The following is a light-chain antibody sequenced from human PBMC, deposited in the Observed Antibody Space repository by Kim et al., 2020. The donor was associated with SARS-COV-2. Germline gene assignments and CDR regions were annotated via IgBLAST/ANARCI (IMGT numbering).Light chain of an antibody. CDR2: AAS. CDR1: SPVCCY. Sequence: SPGERASRHWRATSPVCCYLAWYQQKPGRTPRLVIYAASTCATGTPAGFTGSGSGTGVTLPIRGLPSEEFSVYYCQQYNNWPLYRFGQGTKLEI. CDR3: QQYNNWPLYR. J-gene: IGKJ2*03. V-gene: IGKV3-15*01.